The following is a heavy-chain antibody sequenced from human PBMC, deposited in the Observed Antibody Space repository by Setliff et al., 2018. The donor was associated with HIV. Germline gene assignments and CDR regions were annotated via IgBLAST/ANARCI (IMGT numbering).Heavy chain of an antibody. CDR1: GGTFNIFS. Sequence: ASVKVSCKTTGGTFNIFSITWVRQAPGQGLEWMGWISAYNGNTNYAQKLQGRVTMTTDTSTSTAYMELSSLRSEDTAVYYCARDHIAARSVDYWGQGTLVTVSS. V-gene: IGHV1-18*01. CDR2: ISAYNGNT. J-gene: IGHJ4*02. D-gene: IGHD6-6*01. CDR3: ARDHIAARSVDY.